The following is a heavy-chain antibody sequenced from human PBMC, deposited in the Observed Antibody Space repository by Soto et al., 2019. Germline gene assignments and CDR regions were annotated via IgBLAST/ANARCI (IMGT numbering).Heavy chain of an antibody. Sequence: GGSLRLSCAASGFNVSINSMIWVRQAPGKGLEWVSTINYSGDSTYYADSVKGRFTVSRDNSKNTLYLQMNSLRVQDTAVYYCARDPSSGSADYWGQGTLVTVSS. CDR3: ARDPSSGSADY. V-gene: IGHV3-23*01. D-gene: IGHD3-10*01. CDR1: GFNVSINS. J-gene: IGHJ4*02. CDR2: INYSGDST.